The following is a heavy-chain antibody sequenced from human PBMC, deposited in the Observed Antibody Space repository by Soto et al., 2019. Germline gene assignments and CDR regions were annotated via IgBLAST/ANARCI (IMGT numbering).Heavy chain of an antibody. V-gene: IGHV3-74*01. D-gene: IGHD2-15*01. CDR1: GLTFNRYW. CDR2: INTDGSNT. Sequence: GGSLRLSCSASGLTFNRYWMHWVRHAPGKGLVWVSHINTDGSNTNYADSVKGRFTISRDNAKSTLFLQMNSLRDEDTAVYYCAREFCSGGNCYTYYFDPWGQGIPVTVSS. CDR3: AREFCSGGNCYTYYFDP. J-gene: IGHJ5*02.